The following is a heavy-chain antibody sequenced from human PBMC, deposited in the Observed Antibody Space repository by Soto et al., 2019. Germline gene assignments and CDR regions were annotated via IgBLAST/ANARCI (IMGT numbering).Heavy chain of an antibody. D-gene: IGHD4-4*01. CDR1: GFTFSRCA. Sequence: GGSLRLSCAASGFTFSRCAMSWVRQAPGKGLEWVSGISGNGGGTYYADSVKGRFTISRDNSNNMLYLQMNSLRADDTAVYFCAKAAVTTRTLIDYWGQGTLVTVSS. CDR2: ISGNGGGT. V-gene: IGHV3-23*01. J-gene: IGHJ4*02. CDR3: AKAAVTTRTLIDY.